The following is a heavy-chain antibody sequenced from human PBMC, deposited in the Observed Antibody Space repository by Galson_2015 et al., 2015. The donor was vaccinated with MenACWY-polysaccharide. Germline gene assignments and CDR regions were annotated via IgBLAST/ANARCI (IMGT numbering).Heavy chain of an antibody. D-gene: IGHD6-19*01. CDR1: VGSISSYY. V-gene: IGHV4-59*01. CDR2: INYSGST. CDR3: ARAIAVAGQRRDFDL. J-gene: IGHJ2*01. Sequence: SETLSLTCTVSVGSISSYYWNWIRRPPGKGLEWVGYINYSGSTNHNPSLKSQVTMSVDTSKNQFSLNLTSVTDADTAVYYCARAIAVAGQRRDFDLWGRGTLVTVSS.